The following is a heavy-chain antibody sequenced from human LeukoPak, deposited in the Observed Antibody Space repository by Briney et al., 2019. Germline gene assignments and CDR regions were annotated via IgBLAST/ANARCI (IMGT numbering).Heavy chain of an antibody. CDR3: ARPLWQQLADAFDI. J-gene: IGHJ3*02. V-gene: IGHV4-39*01. CDR1: GGSISSSSYY. CDR2: IYYSGST. Sequence: PSETLSLTCTVSGGSISSSSYYWGWIRQPPGKGLEWIGSIYYSGSTYYNPSLKSRVTISVDTSKNQFSLKLSSVTAADTAVYYCARPLWQQLADAFDIWGQGTMVTVSS. D-gene: IGHD6-13*01.